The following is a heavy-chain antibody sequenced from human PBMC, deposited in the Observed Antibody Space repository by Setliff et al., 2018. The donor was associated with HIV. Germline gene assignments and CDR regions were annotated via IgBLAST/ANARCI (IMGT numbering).Heavy chain of an antibody. CDR1: AYSINSGYY. V-gene: IGHV4-38-2*01. Sequence: SETLSLTCAVSAYSINSGYYWGWIRQPPGKGLEWIGSIYHSGSIYYNSSLKSRVTISVDTTKNQFSLKLSSVTAADTAVYYCARHDGSYCGGDCYLLGYFDLWGRGTLVTVSS. J-gene: IGHJ2*01. D-gene: IGHD2-21*02. CDR2: IYHSGSI. CDR3: ARHDGSYCGGDCYLLGYFDL.